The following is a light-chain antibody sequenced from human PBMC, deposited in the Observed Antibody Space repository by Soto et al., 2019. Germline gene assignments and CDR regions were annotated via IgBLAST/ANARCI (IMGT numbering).Light chain of an antibody. V-gene: IGKV1-39*01. CDR3: QQSHSTPIT. CDR1: QSVNRW. Sequence: DIQMTQSPSTLSASLGDRVTITCRASQSVNRWLAWYQQKPGKAPNLLIYAASSLQSGVPSRFSGSGSGTDFTLSISNLQPEDFATYYCQQSHSTPITFGQGTRLEIK. CDR2: AAS. J-gene: IGKJ5*01.